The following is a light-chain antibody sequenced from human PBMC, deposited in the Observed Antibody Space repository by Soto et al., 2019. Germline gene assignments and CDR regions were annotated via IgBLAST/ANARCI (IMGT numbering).Light chain of an antibody. CDR1: QSVSNDF. CDR3: QQRNIWPPVT. CDR2: GAS. Sequence: EIVLTQSPGILSLSPGERATLSCRASQSVSNDFLAWYQQKPGQAPRLLIYGASTRATDVPDRFSGSGSGTDFTLTINRLEPEDFAVYYCQQRNIWPPVTFGQGTRLEIK. V-gene: IGKV3D-20*02. J-gene: IGKJ5*01.